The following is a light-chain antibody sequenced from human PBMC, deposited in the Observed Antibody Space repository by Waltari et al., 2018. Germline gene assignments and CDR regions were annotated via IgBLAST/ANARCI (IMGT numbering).Light chain of an antibody. CDR2: NAS. V-gene: IGKV3-11*01. J-gene: IGKJ1*01. CDR3: QYRRT. Sequence: EIVLTQSPASLSLSPGEIATLSCRASQSVSDYLAWYQQKPGQGPRLLISNASNRAPGIPARFTGSGSGTDFTLTITSLEPEDFAVYYCQYRRTFGQGTKVDIK. CDR1: QSVSDY.